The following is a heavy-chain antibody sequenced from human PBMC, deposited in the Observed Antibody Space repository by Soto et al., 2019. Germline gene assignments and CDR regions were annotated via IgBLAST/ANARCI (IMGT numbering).Heavy chain of an antibody. CDR2: IIPIFGTA. D-gene: IGHD2-2*01. Sequence: EAPVKVSCKASGGTFRSYAISWVRQAPGQGLEWMGGIIPIFGTANYAQKFQGRVTITADESTSTAYMELSSLRSEDTAVYYCARDRGGTTVRGCWGQGTLVTVSS. V-gene: IGHV1-69*13. CDR1: GGTFRSYA. J-gene: IGHJ4*02. CDR3: ARDRGGTTVRGC.